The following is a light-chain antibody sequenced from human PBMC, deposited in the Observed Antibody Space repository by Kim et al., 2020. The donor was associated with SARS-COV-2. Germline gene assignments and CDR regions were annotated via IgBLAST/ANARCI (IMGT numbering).Light chain of an antibody. CDR1: SGHSSYA. Sequence: QPVLTQSPSASASLGASVKLTCTLSSGHSSYAIAWHQQQPEKGPRYLMKLNSDGSHSKGDGIPDRFSGSSSGAERYLTISSLQSEDEADYYCQTQEVFGGGTQLTVL. J-gene: IGLJ3*02. CDR3: QTQEV. V-gene: IGLV4-69*01. CDR2: LNSDGSH.